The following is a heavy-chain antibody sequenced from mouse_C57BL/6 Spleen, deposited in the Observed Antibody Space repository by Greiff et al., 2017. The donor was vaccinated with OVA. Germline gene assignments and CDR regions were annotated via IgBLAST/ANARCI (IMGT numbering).Heavy chain of an antibody. J-gene: IGHJ2*01. CDR3: ARTHYSNDGDY. CDR2: IHPNSGST. CDR1: GFTFTSYW. Sequence: QVQLQQPGAELVKPGASVKLSCKASGFTFTSYWMHWVKQRPGQGLEWIGRIHPNSGSTKYDEKFQGKATLTVDKSSSTAYMQLSSLTSADSSVYYCARTHYSNDGDYWGQGTTLTVSS. V-gene: IGHV1-64*01. D-gene: IGHD2-12*01.